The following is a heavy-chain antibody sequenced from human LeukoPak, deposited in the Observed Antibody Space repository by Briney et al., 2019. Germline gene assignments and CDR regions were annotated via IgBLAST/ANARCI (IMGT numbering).Heavy chain of an antibody. V-gene: IGHV4-4*07. D-gene: IGHD3-10*01. CDR3: ARGFDY. J-gene: IGHJ4*02. CDR2: IYSSGIT. Sequence: PSETLSLTCSVSGGSIRDYYWNWIRQTAGQGLEWIGRIYSSGITDYNPSLKSRVTISVDKSKNQFSLKLSSVTAADTAVYYCARGFDYWGQGTLVTVSS. CDR1: GGSIRDYY.